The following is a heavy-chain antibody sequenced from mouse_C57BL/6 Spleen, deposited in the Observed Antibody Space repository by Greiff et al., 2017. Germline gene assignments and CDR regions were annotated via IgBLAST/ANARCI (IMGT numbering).Heavy chain of an antibody. CDR1: GYTFTSYW. CDR2: IYPGSGST. V-gene: IGHV1-55*01. CDR3: ARITTGGDYFDY. Sequence: VQLQQPGAELVKPGASVKMSCKASGYTFTSYWITWVKQRPGQGLEWIGDIYPGSGSTNYNEKFKSKATLTVDTSSSTAYMQLSSLTSEDSAGYYCARITTGGDYFDYWGQGTTLTVSS. J-gene: IGHJ2*01. D-gene: IGHD1-1*01.